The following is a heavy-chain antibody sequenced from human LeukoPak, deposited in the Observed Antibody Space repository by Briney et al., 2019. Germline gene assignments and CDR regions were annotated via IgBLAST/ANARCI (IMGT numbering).Heavy chain of an antibody. CDR3: ATSQGSWPDYFDY. J-gene: IGHJ4*02. D-gene: IGHD6-13*01. Sequence: GGSLRLSCTVSGFTVSSNSMSWVRQAPGRGLEWVSYISTSGNSIYYADSVKGRFTISRDNAKNSLFLQMNSLRAEDTAVYYCATSQGSWPDYFDYWGQGTLVTVSS. CDR2: ISTSGNSI. V-gene: IGHV3-48*04. CDR1: GFTVSSNS.